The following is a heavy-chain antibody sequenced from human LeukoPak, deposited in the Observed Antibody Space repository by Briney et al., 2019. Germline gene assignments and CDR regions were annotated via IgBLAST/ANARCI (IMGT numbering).Heavy chain of an antibody. D-gene: IGHD6-19*01. CDR2: IYYSGST. J-gene: IGHJ5*02. Sequence: SETLSLTCTVSGGSISSSSYSWGWIRQPPGKGLEWIGSIYYSGSTYYNPSLKSRVTISVDTPKNQFSLKVSSVTAADTAVYYCARTSLAVAGNNWFDPWGQGTLVTVSS. V-gene: IGHV4-39*01. CDR3: ARTSLAVAGNNWFDP. CDR1: GGSISSSSYS.